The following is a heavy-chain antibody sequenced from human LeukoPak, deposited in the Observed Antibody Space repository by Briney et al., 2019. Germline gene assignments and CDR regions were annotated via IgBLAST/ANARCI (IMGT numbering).Heavy chain of an antibody. V-gene: IGHV3-21*01. J-gene: IGHJ3*02. Sequence: WGSLRLSCAASGFTFSSYEMNWVRQAPGKGLEWVSSISTSSSYINYADSVKGRFTISRDNAKKSLYLQMNSLRAEDTAVYYCARGGLISLANTPLGAFDIWGQGTMVSVSS. D-gene: IGHD3/OR15-3a*01. CDR1: GFTFSSYE. CDR2: ISTSSSYI. CDR3: ARGGLISLANTPLGAFDI.